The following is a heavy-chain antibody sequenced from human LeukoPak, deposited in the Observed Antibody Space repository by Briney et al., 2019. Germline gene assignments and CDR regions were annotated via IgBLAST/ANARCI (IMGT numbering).Heavy chain of an antibody. CDR2: ISSSSSSYK. Sequence: GGSLRLSCAASGFTFSSYSMNWVRQAPGKGLEWVLSISSSSSSYKYYADSVKGRFTISRDNSKNTLDLQMKSLRVEDTAVYYCARDSSGLGGGWDFFDIWGQGTMVTVSS. CDR3: ARDSSGLGGGWDFFDI. CDR1: GFTFSSYS. D-gene: IGHD6-19*01. V-gene: IGHV3-21*01. J-gene: IGHJ3*02.